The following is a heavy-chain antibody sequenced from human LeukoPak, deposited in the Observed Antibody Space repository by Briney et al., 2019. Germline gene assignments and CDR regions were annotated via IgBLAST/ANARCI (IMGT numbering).Heavy chain of an antibody. Sequence: SETLSLTCTVSGGSISSYYWSWIRQPPGKGLEWIGYIYYSGSTNYNPSLKSRVTISVDTSKNQFSLKLSSVTAADTAVYYCARDAWRLYSSSWYSGNWFDPWGQGTLVTVSS. D-gene: IGHD6-13*01. V-gene: IGHV4-59*01. CDR3: ARDAWRLYSSSWYSGNWFDP. CDR1: GGSISSYY. J-gene: IGHJ5*02. CDR2: IYYSGST.